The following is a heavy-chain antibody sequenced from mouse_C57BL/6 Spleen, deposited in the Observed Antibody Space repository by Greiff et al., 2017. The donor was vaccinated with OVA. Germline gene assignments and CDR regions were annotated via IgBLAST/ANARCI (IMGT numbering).Heavy chain of an antibody. D-gene: IGHD1-1*01. CDR2: IDPSDSYT. V-gene: IGHV1-59*01. J-gene: IGHJ2*01. CDR1: GYTFTSYW. CDR3: AREKTTVVAPYFDY. Sequence: QVQLQQPGAELVRPGTSVKLSCKASGYTFTSYWMHWVKQRPGQGLEWIGVIDPSDSYTNYNQKFKGKATLTVDTSSSTAYMQLSSLTSEDSAVYYCAREKTTVVAPYFDYWGQGTTLTVSS.